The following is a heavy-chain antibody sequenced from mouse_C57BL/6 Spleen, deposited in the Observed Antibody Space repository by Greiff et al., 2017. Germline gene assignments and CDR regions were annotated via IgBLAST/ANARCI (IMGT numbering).Heavy chain of an antibody. D-gene: IGHD2-5*01. Sequence: QVQLQQPGAELVKPGASVKMSCTASGYTFTSYWITWVKQRPGQGLEWIGDIYPGSGSTNYNEKFKSKATLTVDTSSSTAYMQLSSLTSEDSAVYYCARYSSNYDYYAMDDWGQGTSVTVSS. J-gene: IGHJ4*01. CDR3: ARYSSNYDYYAMDD. CDR1: GYTFTSYW. V-gene: IGHV1-55*01. CDR2: IYPGSGST.